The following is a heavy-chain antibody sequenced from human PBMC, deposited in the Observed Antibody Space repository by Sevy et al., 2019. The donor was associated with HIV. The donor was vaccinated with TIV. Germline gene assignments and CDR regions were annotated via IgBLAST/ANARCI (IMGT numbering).Heavy chain of an antibody. Sequence: GGSLRLSCAASGFTFSSYGMHWVRQAPGKGLEWVAVIWYDGNNKYYADSVKGRFTISRDNSKNTLYLQMNSLRAEDTAEYYWAGRVGATHYDDFDIWGQGTMVTVSS. CDR2: IWYDGNNK. CDR1: GFTFSSYG. D-gene: IGHD1-26*01. CDR3: AGRVGATHYDDFDI. J-gene: IGHJ3*02. V-gene: IGHV3-33*01.